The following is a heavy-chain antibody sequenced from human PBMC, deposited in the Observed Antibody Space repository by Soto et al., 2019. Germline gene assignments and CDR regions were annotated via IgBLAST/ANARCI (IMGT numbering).Heavy chain of an antibody. Sequence: QVQLQQWGAGMLEPSETLSLTCAVYDGSFSGYYWSWIRQPPGKGLEWIGEINHSGSTNYNPSLKSRVTISVDTSKNQFSLKLSSVTAADTAVYYCARGIMITMNRRFSAFDPWGQGTLVTVSS. CDR2: INHSGST. D-gene: IGHD3-16*01. CDR1: DGSFSGYY. J-gene: IGHJ5*02. CDR3: ARGIMITMNRRFSAFDP. V-gene: IGHV4-34*01.